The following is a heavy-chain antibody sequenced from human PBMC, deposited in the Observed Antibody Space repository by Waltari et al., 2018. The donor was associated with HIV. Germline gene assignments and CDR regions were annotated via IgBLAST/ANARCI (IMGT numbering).Heavy chain of an antibody. V-gene: IGHV3-33*01. CDR2: IWYDGSKK. CDR1: GFTFSSYG. CDR3: ARGVHDFYYGMDV. Sequence: QVQLVESGGGVVQPGRALRLPCAVPGFTFSSYGMHWVRQAPGKGLEWVAVIWYDGSKKYYADSVKGRFTISRDNSKNTLYLQMNSLRDEDTAVYYCARGVHDFYYGMDVWGQGTSVTVSS. J-gene: IGHJ6*02.